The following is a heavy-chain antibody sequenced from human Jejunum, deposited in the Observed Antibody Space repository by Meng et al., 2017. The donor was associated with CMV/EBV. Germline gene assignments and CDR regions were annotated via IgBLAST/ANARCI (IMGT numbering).Heavy chain of an antibody. J-gene: IGHJ3*02. CDR3: ARKALGGAFDI. V-gene: IGHV1-2*02. Sequence: CKASRYTFTGYYMHWVRQVPGQGLEWMGDINCNTGDTNYAQKFQGRVTMTRDASINTAYMEVSRLRSDDTAVYYCARKALGGAFDIWGQGTTVTVSS. CDR2: INCNTGDT. D-gene: IGHD3-16*01. CDR1: RYTFTGYY.